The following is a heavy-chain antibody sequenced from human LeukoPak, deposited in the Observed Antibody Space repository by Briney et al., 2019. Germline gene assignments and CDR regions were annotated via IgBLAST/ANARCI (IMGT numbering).Heavy chain of an antibody. V-gene: IGHV3-21*01. Sequence: GGSLRLSCAASGFTFSSYSMNWVRQAPGKGLEWVSSISSSSSYIYYADSVKGRFTISRDNAKNSLYLQMNNLRAEDTAVYYCARERSRTNDAFDIWGQGTMVTVSS. D-gene: IGHD1-14*01. CDR3: ARERSRTNDAFDI. J-gene: IGHJ3*02. CDR1: GFTFSSYS. CDR2: ISSSSSYI.